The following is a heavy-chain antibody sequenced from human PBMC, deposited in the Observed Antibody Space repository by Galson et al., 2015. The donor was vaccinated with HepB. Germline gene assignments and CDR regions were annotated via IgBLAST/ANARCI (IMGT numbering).Heavy chain of an antibody. CDR1: GFNFNNCG. CDR3: AKAQGDGYNYFVY. Sequence: SLRLSCAASGFNFNNCGMHWVRQPPGKGLEWVATIWNDGTNKYYAASVQGRFTISRDNSRNTLYLQMNSLRAEDTAVFYCAKAQGDGYNYFVYWGQGILVTVSS. CDR2: IWNDGTNK. J-gene: IGHJ4*02. D-gene: IGHD5-24*01. V-gene: IGHV3-33*06.